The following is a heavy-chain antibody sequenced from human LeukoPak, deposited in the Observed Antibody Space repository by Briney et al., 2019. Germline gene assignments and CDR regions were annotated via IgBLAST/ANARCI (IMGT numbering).Heavy chain of an antibody. V-gene: IGHV3-21*01. CDR3: AEGGPGYYDSSGSYYFDY. CDR2: ISRSGSYI. CDR1: GFTFSKYS. D-gene: IGHD3-22*01. Sequence: PGGSLRLSCAASGFTFSKYSMNRVRQAPGKGLEWVSSISRSGSYIHYADSVKGRFTISRDNAKNSLYLQMNSLRAEDTAVYYCAEGGPGYYDSSGSYYFDYWGQGTLVTVSS. J-gene: IGHJ4*02.